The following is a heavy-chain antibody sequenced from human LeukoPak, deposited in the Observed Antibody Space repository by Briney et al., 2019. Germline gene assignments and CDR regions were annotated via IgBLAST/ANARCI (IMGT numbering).Heavy chain of an antibody. D-gene: IGHD2-2*01. V-gene: IGHV3-30*18. CDR2: ISYDGSNK. Sequence: GGSLRLSCTASGFDFSSFIVHWVRQAPGKGLEWVAVISYDGSNKYYADSVKGRFTISRDNSKNTLYLQMNSLRAEDTAVYYCAKDLFPGALGYCSSTSCLRLYYYGMDVWGQGTTVTVSS. CDR3: AKDLFPGALGYCSSTSCLRLYYYGMDV. CDR1: GFDFSSFI. J-gene: IGHJ6*02.